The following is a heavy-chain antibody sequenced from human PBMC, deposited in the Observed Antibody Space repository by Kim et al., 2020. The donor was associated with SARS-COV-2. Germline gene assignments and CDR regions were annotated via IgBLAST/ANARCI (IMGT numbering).Heavy chain of an antibody. Sequence: YSQKFQGRLTITRDTSASTAYMELSSLRSEDTAVYYCARDQGYSSGLFDYWGQGTLVTVSS. V-gene: IGHV1-3*01. D-gene: IGHD6-19*01. CDR3: ARDQGYSSGLFDY. J-gene: IGHJ4*02.